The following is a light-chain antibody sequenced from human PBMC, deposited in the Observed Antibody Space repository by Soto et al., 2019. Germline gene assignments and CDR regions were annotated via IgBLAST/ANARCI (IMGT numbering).Light chain of an antibody. Sequence: QSALTQPASVSASPGQSITISCTGTSSDVGGSNFVSWYQQHPGTPPKLIIYDVATRPSGVSNRFSGSKSGSTAFLIIYRLQTEDEAYYYCVSFTSSTTYVFGSGTKLTVL. CDR3: VSFTSSTTYV. CDR1: SSDVGGSNF. V-gene: IGLV2-14*03. J-gene: IGLJ1*01. CDR2: DVA.